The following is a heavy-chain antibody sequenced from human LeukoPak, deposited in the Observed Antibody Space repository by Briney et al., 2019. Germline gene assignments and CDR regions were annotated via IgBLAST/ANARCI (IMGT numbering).Heavy chain of an antibody. V-gene: IGHV3-7*01. CDR2: IKEDGSEQ. CDR3: ARDRRGEKSQYNCFGP. D-gene: IGHD3-10*01. CDR1: GFTFSSYW. J-gene: IGHJ5*02. Sequence: GGSLRLSCTASGFTFSSYWMNWVRQAPGKGLEWVANIKEDGSEQYYVDSVKGRFTISRDNAKNSLHLQMNSLRAEDTAVYFCARDRRGEKSQYNCFGPWGQGTLVTVSS.